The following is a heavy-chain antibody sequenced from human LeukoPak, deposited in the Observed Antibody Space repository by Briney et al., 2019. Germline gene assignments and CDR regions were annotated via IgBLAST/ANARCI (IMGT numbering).Heavy chain of an antibody. D-gene: IGHD6-13*01. V-gene: IGHV3-30*02. CDR1: GFTFRNYG. CDR3: ATIRSRDSSRWYVDY. CDR2: IYYDGSNK. Sequence: GGSLRLSCAASGFTFRNYGMQWVRQAPGKGLEWVALIYYDGSNKYYTDSVTGRFTISRDNSKNTLYLQMNSPRAEDTAVYYCATIRSRDSSRWYVDYWGQGTLVTVSS. J-gene: IGHJ4*02.